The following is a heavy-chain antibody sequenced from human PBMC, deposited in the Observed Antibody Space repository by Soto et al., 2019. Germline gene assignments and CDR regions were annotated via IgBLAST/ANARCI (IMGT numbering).Heavy chain of an antibody. V-gene: IGHV1-46*03. Sequence: QVQLVQSGAEVKKPGASVKVSCKASGYTFTSYYMHWVRQAPGQGLEWMGIINPSGGSTSYAQKFPGRVIMDRDTSTSTGFMELSSLGSEDTAVYYCARTYRSSLAYFYYGMDVWGQGNTVTVSS. CDR1: GYTFTSYY. D-gene: IGHD6-13*01. CDR2: INPSGGST. J-gene: IGHJ6*02. CDR3: ARTYRSSLAYFYYGMDV.